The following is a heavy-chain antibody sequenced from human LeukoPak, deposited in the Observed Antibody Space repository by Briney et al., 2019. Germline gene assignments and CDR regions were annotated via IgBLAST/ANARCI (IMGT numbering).Heavy chain of an antibody. CDR3: AKEPREYCSSTSCPNWFDL. V-gene: IGHV3-23*01. Sequence: QSGGPLRLSCAASGFTFNSYAMSWVRQAPGKGLEWVSAISASGGTTYYADSVKGRFTISRDNSENTLFLQMNSLRAEDMAVYYCAKEPREYCSSTSCPNWFDLWGQGTLVTVSS. J-gene: IGHJ5*02. CDR2: ISASGGTT. D-gene: IGHD2-2*01. CDR1: GFTFNSYA.